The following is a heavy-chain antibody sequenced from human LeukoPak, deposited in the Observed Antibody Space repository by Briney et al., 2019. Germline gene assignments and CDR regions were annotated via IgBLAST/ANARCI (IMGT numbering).Heavy chain of an antibody. CDR3: AIGGDSSTSCYRCFNY. J-gene: IGHJ4*02. CDR2: IYPGDSDT. CDR1: GYSFTNYW. V-gene: IGHV5-51*01. Sequence: GESLKISCKGSGYSFTNYWIGWVRQMPGKGLEWVGSIYPGDSDTRYSPSLQGQVTISADKSISTAYLQWSSLKASDTAIYFCAIGGDSSTSCYRCFNYWGQGTLVTVSS. D-gene: IGHD2-2*02.